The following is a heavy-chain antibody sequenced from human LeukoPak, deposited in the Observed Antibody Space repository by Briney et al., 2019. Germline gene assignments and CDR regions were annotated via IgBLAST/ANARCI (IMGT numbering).Heavy chain of an antibody. D-gene: IGHD2-15*01. J-gene: IGHJ4*02. Sequence: GGSLRLSCAASGFTFSDHYMDWIRQAPGKGLEWVGRIRNKANSYTTEYAASVKGRFTISRDDSKNSLYLQMNSLKTEDTAVYYCVRVASLVFDYWGQGTLVTVSS. V-gene: IGHV3-72*01. CDR3: VRVASLVFDY. CDR1: GFTFSDHY. CDR2: IRNKANSYTT.